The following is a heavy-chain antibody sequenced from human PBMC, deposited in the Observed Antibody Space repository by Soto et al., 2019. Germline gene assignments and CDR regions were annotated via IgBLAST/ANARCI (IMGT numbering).Heavy chain of an antibody. V-gene: IGHV3-48*01. Sequence: GGSLRLSCAASGFTFSSYSMNWVRQAPGKGLEWVSYISSSSSTIYYADSVRGRFTISRDNAKNSLYLQMNSLRAEDTAVYYCAREYCSSTSCLNWFDPWGQGTLVTVSS. D-gene: IGHD2-2*01. J-gene: IGHJ5*02. CDR1: GFTFSSYS. CDR2: ISSSSSTI. CDR3: AREYCSSTSCLNWFDP.